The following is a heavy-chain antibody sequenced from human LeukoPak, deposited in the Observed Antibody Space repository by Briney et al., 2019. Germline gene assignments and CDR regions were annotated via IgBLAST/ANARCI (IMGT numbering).Heavy chain of an antibody. V-gene: IGHV4-31*03. D-gene: IGHD5-24*01. Sequence: PSQTLSLTCTFSGGSISSGGYYWSWIRQHPGKGLEWIVYIYYSGSTYYNPSLKSGFTISVATSKNQFSLKLSAVTAAATPVYSCASFVEMATITLAYWGQGTLVTVSS. CDR2: IYYSGST. CDR3: ASFVEMATITLAY. CDR1: GGSISSGGYY. J-gene: IGHJ4*02.